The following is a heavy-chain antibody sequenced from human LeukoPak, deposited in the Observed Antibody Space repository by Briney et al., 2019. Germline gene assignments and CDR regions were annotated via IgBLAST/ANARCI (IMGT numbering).Heavy chain of an antibody. CDR2: ISGSGGGGTT. CDR3: AKDLYTTGWWGYFDY. J-gene: IGHJ4*02. V-gene: IGHV3-23*01. D-gene: IGHD6-19*01. CDR1: GFTFSSYA. Sequence: GGSLRLSCAASGFTFSSYAMSWVRQAPGKGLEWVSTISGSGGGGTTYYADSVKGRFTISRDNSKNKLYPQMNSLRAEDTAVYSCAKDLYTTGWWGYFDYWGQGTLVTVSS.